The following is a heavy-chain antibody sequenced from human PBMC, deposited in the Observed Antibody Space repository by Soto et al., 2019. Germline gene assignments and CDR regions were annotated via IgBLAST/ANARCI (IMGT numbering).Heavy chain of an antibody. V-gene: IGHV3-66*01. CDR1: GFTVSSNY. J-gene: IGHJ5*02. CDR3: ARMGDSIGYSGWFDP. D-gene: IGHD3-22*01. Sequence: EVQLVESGGGLVQPGGSLRLSCAASGFTVSSNYMSWVRQAPGKGLEWVSVTYSGGSTYYADSVKGRFTISRDNSKNTLYLQMNSLRAEDTAVYYCARMGDSIGYSGWFDPWGQGTLVTVSS. CDR2: TYSGGST.